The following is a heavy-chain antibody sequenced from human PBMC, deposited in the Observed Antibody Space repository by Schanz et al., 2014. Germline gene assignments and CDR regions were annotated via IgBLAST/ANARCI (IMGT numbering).Heavy chain of an antibody. CDR3: ARDRGHGDLPGDI. D-gene: IGHD4-17*01. CDR1: GASISSGGYY. CDR2: IYYSGST. Sequence: QVQLQESGPGLVKPSGTLSLTCAVSGASISSGGYYWSWIRQHPGKGLEWIGYIYYSGSTYYNPSLKSRVTISVDTSKNQFSLKLSSVTAADTAVYYCARDRGHGDLPGDIWGQGTMVTVSS. V-gene: IGHV4-31*11. J-gene: IGHJ3*02.